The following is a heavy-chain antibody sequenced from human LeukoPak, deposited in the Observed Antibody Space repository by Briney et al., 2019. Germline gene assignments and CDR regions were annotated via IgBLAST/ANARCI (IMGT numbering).Heavy chain of an antibody. D-gene: IGHD3-16*01. V-gene: IGHV3-23*01. J-gene: IGHJ4*02. CDR2: ISGSGDST. CDR1: GFTFSNYA. Sequence: AGGSLRLSCAASGFTFSNYAMPWVRQAPGKGLEWVSTISGSGDSTYYSDSVKGRFTISRDNSENTLHLQLNSLRAEDTAVYYCAKGGWGTVLDYWGQGTLVTVSP. CDR3: AKGGWGTVLDY.